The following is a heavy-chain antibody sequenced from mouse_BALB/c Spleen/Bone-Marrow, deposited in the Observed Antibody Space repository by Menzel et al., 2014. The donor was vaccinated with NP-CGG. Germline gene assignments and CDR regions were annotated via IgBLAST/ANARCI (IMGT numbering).Heavy chain of an antibody. V-gene: IGHV1-80*01. J-gene: IGHJ4*01. CDR3: ARSGKGAMDY. Sequence: LVESGAELVRPGSSVKISCKASGYVFSTYWMNWVKQRPGQGLERIGQIYPGDGDTNYNGKFKDKVILTADKSSSTAYMQLSSLTSEDSAVYFCARSGKGAMDYWGQGTPVTVSS. CDR2: IYPGDGDT. D-gene: IGHD2-1*01. CDR1: GYVFSTYW.